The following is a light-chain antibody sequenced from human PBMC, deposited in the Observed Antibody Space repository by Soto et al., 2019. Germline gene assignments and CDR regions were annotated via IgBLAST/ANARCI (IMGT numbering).Light chain of an antibody. V-gene: IGKV3-20*01. CDR1: QSVSSYY. Sequence: ILRTRSSSYQSMSPGERATLSCRASQSVSSYYLAWYQPKPGQAPRLLIYGASTRATGIPDRFSGSGSGTDFTLTITTLELGACSLNYGQDSPVTLGQGTKVDIK. J-gene: IGKJ1*01. CDR3: QDSPVT. CDR2: GAS.